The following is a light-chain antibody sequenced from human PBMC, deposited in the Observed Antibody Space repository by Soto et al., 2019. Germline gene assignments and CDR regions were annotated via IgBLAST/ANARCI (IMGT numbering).Light chain of an antibody. CDR2: EVS. Sequence: QSALTQPASVSGFPGQSIIISCTGTSRDVGGYNYVSWYQQYSRKAPKVVIYEVSNRPSGVSNRFSGSKFGSTASLTISGLQAEDEADYYCTSYTSRSTVVFGVGTKLTVL. V-gene: IGLV2-14*01. CDR1: SRDVGGYNY. J-gene: IGLJ2*01. CDR3: TSYTSRSTVV.